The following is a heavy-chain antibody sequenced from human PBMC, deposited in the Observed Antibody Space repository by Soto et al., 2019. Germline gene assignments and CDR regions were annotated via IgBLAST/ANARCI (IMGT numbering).Heavy chain of an antibody. CDR3: VKDRAGTSSYYDFWSGYYTPRNYYYGMDV. J-gene: IGHJ6*02. CDR2: ISGSGGST. V-gene: IGHV3-23*01. Sequence: PGGSLRLSCAASGFTFSSYAMSWVRQAPGKGLEWVSAISGSGGSTYYAESVKGRFTISRDNSKKTLYLQMKSLRAEYSAVYYCVKDRAGTSSYYDFWSGYYTPRNYYYGMDVWGQGTTVTVSS. D-gene: IGHD3-3*01. CDR1: GFTFSSYA.